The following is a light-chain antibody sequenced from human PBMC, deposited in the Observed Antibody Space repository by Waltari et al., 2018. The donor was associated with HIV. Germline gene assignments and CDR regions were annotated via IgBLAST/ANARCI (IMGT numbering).Light chain of an antibody. CDR2: GNS. J-gene: IGLJ2*01. CDR3: QSYDSSLSGVV. V-gene: IGLV1-40*01. Sequence: QSVLTQPPSVSGAPGKRVTIPCTGSSSNTGAGFDVHWYQQLPGTAPKLLIYGNSNRPSGVPDRFSGSKSGTSASLAITGLQVEDEADYYCQSYDSSLSGVVFGGGTKLTVL. CDR1: SSNTGAGFD.